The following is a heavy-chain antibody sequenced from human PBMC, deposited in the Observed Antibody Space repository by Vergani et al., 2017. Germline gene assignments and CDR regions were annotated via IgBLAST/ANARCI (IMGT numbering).Heavy chain of an antibody. Sequence: QLQLQESGPGLVKPSETLSLTCTVSGGSISSSSYYWSWIRQPAGKGLEWIGRIYTSGSTNYNPSLKSRVTMSVDTSKNQFSLKLSSVTAADTAVYYCARDRLGVGCFDYWGQGTLVTVSS. J-gene: IGHJ4*02. V-gene: IGHV4-61*02. CDR2: IYTSGST. CDR1: GGSISSSSYY. CDR3: ARDRLGVGCFDY. D-gene: IGHD3-10*01.